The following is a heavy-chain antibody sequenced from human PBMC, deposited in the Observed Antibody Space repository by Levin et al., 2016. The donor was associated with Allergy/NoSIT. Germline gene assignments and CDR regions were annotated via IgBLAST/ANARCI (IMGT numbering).Heavy chain of an antibody. CDR2: INHSGST. Sequence: SQILSLTCAVYGGSFSGYYWSWIRQPPGKGLEWIGEINHSGSTNYNPSLKSRVTISVDTSKNQFSLKLSSVTAADTAVYYCARGFRGPVVVPAAMSLDYWGQGTLVTVSS. CDR1: GGSFSGYY. V-gene: IGHV4-34*01. CDR3: ARGFRGPVVVPAAMSLDY. D-gene: IGHD2-2*01. J-gene: IGHJ4*02.